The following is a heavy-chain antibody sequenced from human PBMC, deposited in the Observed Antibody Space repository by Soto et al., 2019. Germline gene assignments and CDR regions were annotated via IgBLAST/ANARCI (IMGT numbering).Heavy chain of an antibody. D-gene: IGHD3-10*01. J-gene: IGHJ5*02. Sequence: ASVKVSCKASGYTFTSYGISWVRQAPGQGLEWMGIINPSGGSTSYAQKFQGRVTVTRDTSTSTVYMELSSLRSEDTAVYYCARVAVGWGIYYFWFDPWGQGTLVTVS. CDR3: ARVAVGWGIYYFWFDP. V-gene: IGHV1-46*03. CDR1: GYTFTSYG. CDR2: INPSGGST.